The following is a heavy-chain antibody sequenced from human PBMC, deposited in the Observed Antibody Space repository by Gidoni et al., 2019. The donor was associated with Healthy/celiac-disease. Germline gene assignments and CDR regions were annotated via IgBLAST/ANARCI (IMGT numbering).Heavy chain of an antibody. J-gene: IGHJ3*02. D-gene: IGHD2-2*01. CDR3: ASTGVVVPAANDAFDI. CDR2: ISGSGGST. V-gene: IGHV3-23*01. CDR1: GFPFSSYA. Sequence: EVQLLESGGGLVQPGGSLRLSCAASGFPFSSYAMSWVRQAPGKGLEWVSAISGSGGSTYYADSVKGRFTISRDNSKNTLYLQMNSLRAEDTAVYYCASTGVVVPAANDAFDIWGQGTMVTVSS.